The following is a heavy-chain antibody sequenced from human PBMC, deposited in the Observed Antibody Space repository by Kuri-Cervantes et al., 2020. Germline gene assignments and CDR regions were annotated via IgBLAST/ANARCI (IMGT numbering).Heavy chain of an antibody. D-gene: IGHD3-10*01. V-gene: IGHV3-48*01. Sequence: GESLKISCEASGFTFSSYSINCVRQAPGKGVEWVSYIRSSSSTIYYAGSVKGRFTISIDNSKNTLYLQMNSMRAEDTAVYYGSKDSDYCSGSYRGSGFDYWGQGTLVTVSS. CDR3: SKDSDYCSGSYRGSGFDY. J-gene: IGHJ4*02. CDR2: IRSSSSTI. CDR1: GFTFSSYS.